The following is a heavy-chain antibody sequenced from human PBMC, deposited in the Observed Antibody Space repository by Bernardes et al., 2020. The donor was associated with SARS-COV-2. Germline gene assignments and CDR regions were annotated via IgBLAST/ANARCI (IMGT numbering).Heavy chain of an antibody. Sequence: ASVKVSCKASGYTFRNYGISWVRQAPGQGLEWMGWISPYNGDTTYAQRFQGRVTMTRDTSISTAYMELSRLRSDDTALFYCARVATYCSGFTCNDYWGQGTLVTVSS. V-gene: IGHV1-18*01. J-gene: IGHJ4*02. CDR3: ARVATYCSGFTCNDY. CDR2: ISPYNGDT. D-gene: IGHD2-15*01. CDR1: GYTFRNYG.